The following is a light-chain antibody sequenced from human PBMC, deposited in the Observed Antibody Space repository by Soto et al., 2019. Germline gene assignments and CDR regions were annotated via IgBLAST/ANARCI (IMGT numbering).Light chain of an antibody. CDR2: DAS. CDR3: VQRTTWPWT. V-gene: IGKV3-11*01. Sequence: EIVLTQSPGTLSLSPGERATLSCRASQSVSVHLAWYQQKPGQAPRLLIYDASNRDTGIPARFSGSGSGTDFTLTITSLEPDDFAVYHCVQRTTWPWTCGQGSKVEIK. CDR1: QSVSVH. J-gene: IGKJ1*01.